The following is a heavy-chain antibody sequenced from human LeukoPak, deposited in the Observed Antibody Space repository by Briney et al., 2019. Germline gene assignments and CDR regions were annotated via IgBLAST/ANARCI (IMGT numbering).Heavy chain of an antibody. CDR1: GGTFSSYA. CDR2: IIPIFGTA. V-gene: IGHV1-69*05. Sequence: ASVKVSCKASGGTFSSYAISWVRQATGQGLEWMGGIIPIFGTANYAQKFQGRVTITTDESTSTAYMELSSLRPEDTAVYYCARDQDDSSGYYLPIWGQGTLVTVSS. CDR3: ARDQDDSSGYYLPI. J-gene: IGHJ4*02. D-gene: IGHD3-22*01.